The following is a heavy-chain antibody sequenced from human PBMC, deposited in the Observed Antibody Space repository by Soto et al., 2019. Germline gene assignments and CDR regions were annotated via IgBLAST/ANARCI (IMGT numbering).Heavy chain of an antibody. D-gene: IGHD1-1*01. J-gene: IGHJ4*02. Sequence: QVQLQESGPGLVKPSETLSLTCTVSGGSISNFYWSWIRQPPGKELEWIGNIYYSGSTNYNPSLKSRVTISANTSKNQFSLKLNSVTAADTAVYFCARGLETDCWGQGTLVTVSS. CDR2: IYYSGST. CDR1: GGSISNFY. CDR3: ARGLETDC. V-gene: IGHV4-59*01.